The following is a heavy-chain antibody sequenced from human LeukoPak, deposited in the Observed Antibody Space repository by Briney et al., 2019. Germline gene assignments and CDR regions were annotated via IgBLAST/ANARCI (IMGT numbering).Heavy chain of an antibody. CDR3: AKTSYYDSSGYYFDPFDY. CDR1: GFTFDDYA. Sequence: GGSLRLSCAASGFTFDDYAMHWVRQVPGKGLEWVSGISGSGGSTFYADSVKGRFTISRDNSKNTLYLQMNSLRAEDTAVYYCAKTSYYDSSGYYFDPFDYWGQGTLVTVSS. CDR2: ISGSGGST. J-gene: IGHJ4*02. D-gene: IGHD3-22*01. V-gene: IGHV3-23*01.